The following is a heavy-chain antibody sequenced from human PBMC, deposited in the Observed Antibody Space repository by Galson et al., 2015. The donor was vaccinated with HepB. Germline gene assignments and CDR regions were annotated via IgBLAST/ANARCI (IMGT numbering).Heavy chain of an antibody. V-gene: IGHV3-49*03. CDR1: GFTFDDYA. CDR3: NKGSGELYFYGLDV. D-gene: IGHD3-10*01. CDR2: IRSKAYGGTT. J-gene: IGHJ6*02. Sequence: SLRLSCAASGFTFDDYAMSWFRQAPGKGLEWVGFIRSKAYGGTTEYAASVKGRFIILRDDSKSIAYLQMNRLKTEDTAVYYCNKGSGELYFYGLDVWGQGTTVTVSS.